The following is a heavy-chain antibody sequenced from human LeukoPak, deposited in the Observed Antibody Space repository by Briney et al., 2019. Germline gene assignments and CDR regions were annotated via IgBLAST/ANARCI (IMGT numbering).Heavy chain of an antibody. CDR3: AREAGSYPTPAIYYFEY. CDR2: IVPMCGAT. Sequence: GASVTLSFTPSADTSTNYGISWMRLAHGQGNELMGGIVPMCGATEYAEKFQGRVKISADDSTSTVYMELSSLTSEDTAVYYCAREAGSYPTPAIYYFEYWGQGTLVTVSS. D-gene: IGHD1-26*01. J-gene: IGHJ4*02. CDR1: ADTSTNYG. V-gene: IGHV1-69*13.